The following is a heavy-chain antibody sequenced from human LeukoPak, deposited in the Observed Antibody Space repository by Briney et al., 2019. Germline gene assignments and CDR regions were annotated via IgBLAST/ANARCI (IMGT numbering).Heavy chain of an antibody. CDR2: IRYDGSNK. J-gene: IGHJ3*02. V-gene: IGHV3-30*02. D-gene: IGHD6-19*01. Sequence: GGSLRLSCAASGFTFSAYGMHWVRQVPGKGLEWVAFIRYDGSNKDYAESVKGRFTISRDNSKNTLYLQMNSLRAEDTAVYFCAREEDSSGWPDVFDIWGQGTMVTVSS. CDR3: AREEDSSGWPDVFDI. CDR1: GFTFSAYG.